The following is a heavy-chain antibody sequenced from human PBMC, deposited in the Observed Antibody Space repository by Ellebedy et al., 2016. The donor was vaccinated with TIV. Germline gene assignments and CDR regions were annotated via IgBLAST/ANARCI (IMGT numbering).Heavy chain of an antibody. CDR3: ARDQGGWSPKYFQH. CDR2: ISYDGNNK. D-gene: IGHD6-19*01. CDR1: GFTFSSYT. J-gene: IGHJ1*01. V-gene: IGHV3-30-3*01. Sequence: GESLKISCAASGFTFSSYTVHWVRQAPGKGLEWVAIISYDGNNKYYPDSVKGRFTISRDNSKNTPYLQMNSLRAEDTAVYYCARDQGGWSPKYFQHWGQGTLVTVSS.